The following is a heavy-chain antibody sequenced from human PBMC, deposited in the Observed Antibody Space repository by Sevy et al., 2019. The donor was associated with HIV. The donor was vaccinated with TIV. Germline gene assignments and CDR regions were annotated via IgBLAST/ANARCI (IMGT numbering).Heavy chain of an antibody. CDR3: ARFSSNSAAY. Sequence: SETLSLTCAVSGYSISSGYYWGWIRQPPGKGLEWIGSIYHSGSTYYNPSLKSRVTISVDTSKSQFSLKLSSVTAADTAVYYCARFSSNSAAYWGQGTLVTVSS. CDR2: IYHSGST. J-gene: IGHJ4*02. CDR1: GYSISSGYY. D-gene: IGHD7-27*01. V-gene: IGHV4-38-2*01.